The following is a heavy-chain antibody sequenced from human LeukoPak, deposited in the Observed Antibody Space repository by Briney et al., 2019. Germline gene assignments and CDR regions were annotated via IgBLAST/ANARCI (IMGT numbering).Heavy chain of an antibody. D-gene: IGHD6-19*01. CDR1: GYSFTSYW. J-gene: IGHJ4*02. CDR3: ARRWLSSEYFDF. V-gene: IGHV5-51*01. CDR2: IYPGDSDT. Sequence: GESLQISCKGSGYSFTSYWIGWVRRMPGKGLEWMGIIYPGDSDTRYSPSFKGQVTISADKSISAAYLQWSSLRASDTAMYYCARRWLSSEYFDFWGQGTLVAVSS.